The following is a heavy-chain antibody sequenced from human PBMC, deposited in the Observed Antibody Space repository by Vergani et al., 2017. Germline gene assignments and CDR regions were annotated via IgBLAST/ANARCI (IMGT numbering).Heavy chain of an antibody. V-gene: IGHV3-30*18. D-gene: IGHD3-10*01. CDR3: AKGDYYYGSETLFDY. CDR2: ISYDGSNK. CDR1: GFTFSSYG. J-gene: IGHJ4*02. Sequence: VQLVESGGGLVKPGGSLRLSCAASGFTFSSYGMHWVRQAPGKGLEWVAVISYDGSNKYYADSVKGRFTISRDNSKNTLYLQMNSLRAEDTAVYYCAKGDYYYGSETLFDYWGQGTLVTVSS.